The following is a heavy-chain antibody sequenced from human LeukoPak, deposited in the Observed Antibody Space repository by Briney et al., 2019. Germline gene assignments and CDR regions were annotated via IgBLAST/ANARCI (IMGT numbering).Heavy chain of an antibody. CDR1: GYTFTSYY. V-gene: IGHV1-46*01. J-gene: IGHJ4*02. Sequence: GASVKVSCKASGYTFTSYYMHWVRQAPGQGLVWMGIINPSGGSTSCAQKFQGRVTMTSDTSTRTVSIELSSLRSEDTAVYYCARSIITATLYYFDYWGQGTLVTVSS. D-gene: IGHD1-7*01. CDR2: INPSGGST. CDR3: ARSIITATLYYFDY.